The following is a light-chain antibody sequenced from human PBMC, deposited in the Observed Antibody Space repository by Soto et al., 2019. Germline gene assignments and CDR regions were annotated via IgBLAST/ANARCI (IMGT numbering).Light chain of an antibody. CDR2: EVS. CDR1: SSDVGRYDY. CDR3: SAYTSSTTYV. Sequence: QSALTQPPSASGSPGESVTVSCTGASSDVGRYDYVSWYQQHPGKAPKLMIYEVSNRPSGVSNRFSGSKSGHTASLTISGLQAEDEAEYYCSAYTSSTTYVFGTGTKVTVL. J-gene: IGLJ1*01. V-gene: IGLV2-14*01.